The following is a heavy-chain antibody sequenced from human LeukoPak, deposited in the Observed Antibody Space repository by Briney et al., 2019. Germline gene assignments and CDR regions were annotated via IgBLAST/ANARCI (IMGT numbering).Heavy chain of an antibody. J-gene: IGHJ4*02. V-gene: IGHV3-23*01. CDR3: ARRHIRDGYKRFDY. CDR1: GFTFSTFA. CDR2: VSGNGGAT. D-gene: IGHD5-24*01. Sequence: GGYLRLSCAASGFTFSTFAMTWVRQAPGKGLEWVSTVSGNGGATFYADSVKGRFTVSRDNSKNTLYLQVSSLRVEDTAVYYCARRHIRDGYKRFDYWGQGTLVTASS.